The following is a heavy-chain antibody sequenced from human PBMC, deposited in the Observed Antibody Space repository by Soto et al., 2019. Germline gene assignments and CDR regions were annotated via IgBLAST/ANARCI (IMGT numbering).Heavy chain of an antibody. V-gene: IGHV3-23*01. J-gene: IGHJ6*03. CDR3: AKGAYDFWSGQYRGTDYYYYMDV. D-gene: IGHD3-3*01. CDR2: ISGSGGST. CDR1: GFAFSSYA. Sequence: EVQLLESGGGLVQPGGSLRLSCAASGFAFSSYAMSWVRQAPGKGLEWVSGISGSGGSTYYADSVKGRFTISRDNSKNTLYLQMNSLRAEDTAVYYCAKGAYDFWSGQYRGTDYYYYMDVWGKGTTVTVSS.